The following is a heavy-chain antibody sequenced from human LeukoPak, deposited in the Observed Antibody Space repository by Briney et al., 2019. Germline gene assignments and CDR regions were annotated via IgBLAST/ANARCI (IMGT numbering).Heavy chain of an antibody. CDR2: INHSGST. Sequence: SETLSLTCAVYGGSFSGYYWSWIRQPPGKGLEWIGEINHSGSTNYNPSLKSRVTISVDTSKNQFSLKLTSVTPADTAVYYCVRGATTAMVFFTDNWGQGIRVTVSS. CDR1: GGSFSGYY. D-gene: IGHD5-18*01. J-gene: IGHJ4*02. V-gene: IGHV4-34*01. CDR3: VRGATTAMVFFTDN.